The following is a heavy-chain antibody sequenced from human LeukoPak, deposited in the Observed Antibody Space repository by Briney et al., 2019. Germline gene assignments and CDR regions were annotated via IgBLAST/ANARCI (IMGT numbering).Heavy chain of an antibody. CDR2: ISGDGGST. CDR3: ANTPYRSGWYGWFSYYYMDV. V-gene: IGHV3-43*02. CDR1: GFTLDDYA. Sequence: VGSLRLACAASGFTLDDYAVDWVRQAPGKGLEWVSLISGDGGSTYYADSVKGRFTISRDNSKNSLYLQMNSLRTEDTALYYCANTPYRSGWYGWFSYYYMDVCGKGTTVTVSS. J-gene: IGHJ6*03. D-gene: IGHD6-19*01.